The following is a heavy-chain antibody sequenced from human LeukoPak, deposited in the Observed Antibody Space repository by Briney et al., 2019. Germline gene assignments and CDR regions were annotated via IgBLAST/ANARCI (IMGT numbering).Heavy chain of an antibody. D-gene: IGHD6-13*01. CDR2: INPYSGDT. Sequence: ASVKVSCKASGYTFTCYHIHWVRQAPGQGLEWMGRINPYSGDTNFAHKFQGRVTMTRDTSITTDYMDLNSLTPDDTAVYLCARDQGSLTRSWYTGYWGQGTQVTVSS. J-gene: IGHJ4*02. CDR1: GYTFTCYH. V-gene: IGHV1-2*06. CDR3: ARDQGSLTRSWYTGY.